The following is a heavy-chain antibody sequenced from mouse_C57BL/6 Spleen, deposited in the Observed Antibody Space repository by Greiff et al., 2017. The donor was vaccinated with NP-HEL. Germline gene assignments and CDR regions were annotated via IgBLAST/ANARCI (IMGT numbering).Heavy chain of an antibody. CDR1: GYTFTDYN. Sequence: VQLQQSGPELVKPGASVKMSCKASGYTFTDYNMHWVKQSHGKSLEWIGYINPNNGGTSYNQKFKGKATLTVNKSSSTAYMELRSLTSEDAAVYYCARGAYGSSYGYAMDYWGQGTSVTVSS. V-gene: IGHV1-22*01. D-gene: IGHD1-1*01. J-gene: IGHJ4*01. CDR2: INPNNGGT. CDR3: ARGAYGSSYGYAMDY.